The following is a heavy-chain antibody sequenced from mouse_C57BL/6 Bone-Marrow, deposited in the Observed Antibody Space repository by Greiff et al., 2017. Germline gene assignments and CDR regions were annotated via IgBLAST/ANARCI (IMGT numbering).Heavy chain of an antibody. CDR2: IDPENGDT. CDR3: TLNWDGFAY. J-gene: IGHJ3*01. Sequence: VHVKQSGAELVRPGASVKLSCTASGFNIKDDYMHWVKQRPEQGLEWIGWIDPENGDTEYASKFQGKATITADTSSNTAYLQLSSLTSEDTAVYYCTLNWDGFAYWGQGTLVTVSA. D-gene: IGHD4-1*01. V-gene: IGHV14-4*01. CDR1: GFNIKDDY.